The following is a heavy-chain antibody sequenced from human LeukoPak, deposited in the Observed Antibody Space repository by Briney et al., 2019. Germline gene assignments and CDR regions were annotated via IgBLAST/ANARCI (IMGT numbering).Heavy chain of an antibody. CDR1: GYTFTGYY. CDR3: ARDRVGATPWGP. Sequence: ASVKVSCKASGYTFTGYYMHWVRQAPGQGLEWMGWINPNSGGTNYAQKFQGRVTMTRDTSISTAYMELSRLRSDDTAVYYCARDRVGATPWGPWGQGTLVTVSS. D-gene: IGHD1-26*01. V-gene: IGHV1-2*02. J-gene: IGHJ5*02. CDR2: INPNSGGT.